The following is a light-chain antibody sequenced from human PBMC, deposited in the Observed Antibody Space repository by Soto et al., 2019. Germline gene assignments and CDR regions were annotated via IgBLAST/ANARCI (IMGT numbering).Light chain of an antibody. CDR1: QSVSSSY. CDR3: QQYGGSPRT. Sequence: EIVLTQSPGTLSLSPGERATFSCRASQSVSSSYIAWYQQKRGQAPRRLIYGASIRATGIPDRFSGSGSGTDFTLTINRLEPEDFAVYYCQQYGGSPRTFGQGTKVDIK. J-gene: IGKJ1*01. CDR2: GAS. V-gene: IGKV3-20*01.